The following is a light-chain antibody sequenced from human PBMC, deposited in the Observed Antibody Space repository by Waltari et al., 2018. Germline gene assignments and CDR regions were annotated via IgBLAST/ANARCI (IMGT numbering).Light chain of an antibody. CDR1: QSGTSNY. CDR2: GTS. CDR3: QQYGSSPLLS. Sequence: EMVLTQSPGTLSLSPGERATLSCRASQSGTSNYLAWYQHKPGQAPRLLIYGTSSRATGIPDRFSGSGSGTDFTLTISRLEPEDFAVYYCQQYGSSPLLSFGPGTKVDIK. J-gene: IGKJ3*01. V-gene: IGKV3-20*01.